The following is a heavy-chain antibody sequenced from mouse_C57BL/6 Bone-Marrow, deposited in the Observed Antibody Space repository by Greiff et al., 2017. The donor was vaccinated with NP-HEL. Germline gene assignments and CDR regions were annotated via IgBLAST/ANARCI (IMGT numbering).Heavy chain of an antibody. V-gene: IGHV1-80*01. J-gene: IGHJ2*01. D-gene: IGHD1-1*01. CDR1: GYAFSSYW. Sequence: QVQLQQSGAELVKPGASVKISCKASGYAFSSYWMNWVKQRPGKGLEWIGQIYPGDGDTNYNGKVKGEATLTADKSSSTAYMQLSSLTSEDSAVYFCARLYYYGSSYGDYWGQGTTLTVSS. CDR2: IYPGDGDT. CDR3: ARLYYYGSSYGDY.